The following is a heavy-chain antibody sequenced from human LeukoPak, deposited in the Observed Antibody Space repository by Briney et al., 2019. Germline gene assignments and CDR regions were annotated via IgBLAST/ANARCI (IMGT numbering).Heavy chain of an antibody. J-gene: IGHJ6*02. V-gene: IGHV3-48*02. CDR3: ARTYYYDNSLYGMDV. Sequence: GGSLRLSCAASGFTFGTYSMNWVRQAPGKGLEWVSYISSSSNTKDYADSVKGRFTISRDNAKNSLYLQMSSLRDEDTAVYYCARTYYYDNSLYGMDVWGQGTTVTVSS. D-gene: IGHD3-22*01. CDR2: ISSSSNTK. CDR1: GFTFGTYS.